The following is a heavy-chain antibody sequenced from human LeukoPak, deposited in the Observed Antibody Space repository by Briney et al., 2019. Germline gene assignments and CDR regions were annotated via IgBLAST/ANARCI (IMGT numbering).Heavy chain of an antibody. CDR2: ISVSSTFI. CDR1: GFTFSSYN. CDR3: ARTRSGQGYYFDY. J-gene: IGHJ4*02. V-gene: IGHV3-21*01. Sequence: PGGSLRLSCAASGFTFSSYNMNWVRQAPGKGLEWVSYISVSSTFIYYADSVKGRFSISRDNAKNSLHLQMNSLRDEDTAVYYCARTRSGQGYYFDYWGQGTLVTVSS. D-gene: IGHD2-15*01.